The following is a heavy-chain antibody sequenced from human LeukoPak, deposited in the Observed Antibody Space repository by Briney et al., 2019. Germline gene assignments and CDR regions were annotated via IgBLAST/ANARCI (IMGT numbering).Heavy chain of an antibody. D-gene: IGHD1-7*01. CDR3: AKPRNYLDAFDI. Sequence: GGSLRLSCAASGFTFSSYAMSWVRQAPGKGLEWVSAISGSGASTHYADSVKGRFTISRDNSKNTLYLQMNSLRAEDTAVYYCAKPRNYLDAFDIWGQGTMVTVSS. J-gene: IGHJ3*02. CDR1: GFTFSSYA. V-gene: IGHV3-23*01. CDR2: ISGSGAST.